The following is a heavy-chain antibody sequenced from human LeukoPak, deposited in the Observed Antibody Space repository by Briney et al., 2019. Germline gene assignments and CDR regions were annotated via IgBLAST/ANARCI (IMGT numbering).Heavy chain of an antibody. D-gene: IGHD3-10*01. CDR2: IKQDGSEK. Sequence: GGSLRLSCAASGFTFSSYWMSWVRQAPGKGLEWVANIKQDGSEKNYVDSVKGRFTISRDNAKNSLYLEMNSLRAEDTAVYYCARSYGSGSYYSVFWFDPWGQGTLVTVSS. CDR3: ARSYGSGSYYSVFWFDP. J-gene: IGHJ5*02. V-gene: IGHV3-7*01. CDR1: GFTFSSYW.